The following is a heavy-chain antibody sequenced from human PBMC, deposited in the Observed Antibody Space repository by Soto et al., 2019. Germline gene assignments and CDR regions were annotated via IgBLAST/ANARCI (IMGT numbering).Heavy chain of an antibody. J-gene: IGHJ4*02. V-gene: IGHV1-3*01. CDR3: ARVPDGSGAYDY. Sequence: QVQLVQSGAEVKKPGASVKVSCKASGYTFTSYAMHWVRQAPGQRLEWMGWINAGNGNTKYSQKFQGRVTITRDTSASTAYMELSSLRSEDTAVYYCARVPDGSGAYDYWGQGTLVTVSS. D-gene: IGHD3-10*01. CDR1: GYTFTSYA. CDR2: INAGNGNT.